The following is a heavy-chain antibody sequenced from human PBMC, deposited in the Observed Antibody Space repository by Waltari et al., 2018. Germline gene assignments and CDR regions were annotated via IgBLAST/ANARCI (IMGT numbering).Heavy chain of an antibody. V-gene: IGHV1-69*10. CDR3: ARGVRYSYGYYYFDY. J-gene: IGHJ4*02. Sequence: QVQLVQSGAEVKKPGSSVKVSCKASGGTFGSYAISWVRHAPGQGLEWMGGIIPILGIANYAQKFQGRVTITADKSTSTAYMELSSLRSEDTAVYYCARGVRYSYGYYYFDYWGQGTLVTVSS. CDR2: IIPILGIA. CDR1: GGTFGSYA. D-gene: IGHD5-18*01.